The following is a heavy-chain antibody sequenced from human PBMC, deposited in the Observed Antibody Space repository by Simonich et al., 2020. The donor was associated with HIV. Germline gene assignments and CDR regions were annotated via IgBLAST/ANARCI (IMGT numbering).Heavy chain of an antibody. CDR3: ATTINYEDAFDI. V-gene: IGHV4-34*01. Sequence: QVQLQQWGAGLLKPSETLSLTCAVYGGSFRGYYWSWIRQPPGKGLEWIGEINHSGSNNYNPALKSRVTISVDTYKNQFSLKLSSVTGADTAVYYCATTINYEDAFDIWGQGTMVTVSS. D-gene: IGHD4-4*01. CDR2: INHSGSN. CDR1: GGSFRGYY. J-gene: IGHJ3*02.